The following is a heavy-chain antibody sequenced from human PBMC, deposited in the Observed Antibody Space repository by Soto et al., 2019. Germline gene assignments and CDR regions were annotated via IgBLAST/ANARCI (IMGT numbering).Heavy chain of an antibody. D-gene: IGHD1-20*01. CDR1: GFIFRSHA. J-gene: IGHJ6*03. CDR3: AKNPQSITGTGDYYYYYMDV. CDR2: ISGSGGNT. V-gene: IGHV3-23*01. Sequence: GGSLRLSCAASGFIFRSHAMSWVRQAPGKGLEWVSGISGSGGNTYYADSVKGRFTIFRGNSKNTLYLQMNSLGAEDTAIYYCAKNPQSITGTGDYYYYYMDVWGKGTTVTVS.